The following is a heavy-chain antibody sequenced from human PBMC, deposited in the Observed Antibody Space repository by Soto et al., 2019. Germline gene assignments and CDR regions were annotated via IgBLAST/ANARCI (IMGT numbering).Heavy chain of an antibody. CDR2: IDYDGTTT. D-gene: IGHD1-1*01. CDR3: TRWNGFADY. V-gene: IGHV3-74*01. CDR1: GFAFDSYW. J-gene: IGHJ4*02. Sequence: EVQLVESGGGLVQPGGSLRLSCAASGFAFDSYWMHWVRQVPGEGPVWVSRIDYDGTTTTYADSVKGRFTISRDNSKNTAYLLMDNLRVDDTGVYYCTRWNGFADYWGQGTLVTVSS.